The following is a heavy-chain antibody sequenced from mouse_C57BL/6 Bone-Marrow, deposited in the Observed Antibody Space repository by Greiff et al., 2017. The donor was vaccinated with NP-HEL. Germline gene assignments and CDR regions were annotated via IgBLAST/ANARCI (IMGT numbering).Heavy chain of an antibody. CDR2: IYPGSGNT. J-gene: IGHJ3*01. CDR3: ASYYDGSSPFAY. D-gene: IGHD1-1*01. V-gene: IGHV1-76*01. Sequence: QVQLQQSGAELVRPGASVKLSCKASGYTFTDYYINWVKQRPGQGLEWIARIYPGSGNTYYNEKFKGKATLTAEKSSSTAYMQLSSLTSEDSAVYFCASYYDGSSPFAYWGQGTLVTVSA. CDR1: GYTFTDYY.